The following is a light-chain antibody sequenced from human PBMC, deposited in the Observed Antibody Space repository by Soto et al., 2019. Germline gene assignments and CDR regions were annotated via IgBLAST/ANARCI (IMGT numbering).Light chain of an antibody. V-gene: IGKV3-11*01. Sequence: EIVLTQSPATLSLSPGERATLSCRASQSVSSYLAWYQQKPGQAPRLLIYDASNRATGIPARFSGSGSGTDFTLTITSLEPEDFAVDYCQQRSTWVTFGGGTKVEIK. CDR1: QSVSSY. J-gene: IGKJ4*01. CDR2: DAS. CDR3: QQRSTWVT.